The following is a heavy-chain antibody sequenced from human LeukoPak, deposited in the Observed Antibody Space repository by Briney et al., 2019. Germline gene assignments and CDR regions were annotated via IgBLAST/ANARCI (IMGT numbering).Heavy chain of an antibody. CDR2: IYYSTSS. V-gene: IGHV4-39*07. J-gene: IGHJ5*02. CDR3: ARDFSGTIPRYSWNPRGWFDP. CDR1: GGSISSSSYN. D-gene: IGHD1-20*01. Sequence: PSETLSLTCTVSGGSISSSSYNWVCHPPRQGLGLVWIRSIYYSTSSYSYPSLRSRITISVDTTKNQYSLKLSSVTAADTAVDYCARDFSGTIPRYSWNPRGWFDPWGQGTLVTVSS.